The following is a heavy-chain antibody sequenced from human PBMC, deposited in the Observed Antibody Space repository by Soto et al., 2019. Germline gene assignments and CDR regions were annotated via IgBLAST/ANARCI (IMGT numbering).Heavy chain of an antibody. CDR3: ASVVVVLAAPLVWTY. J-gene: IGHJ4*02. CDR2: INPYNGNT. Sequence: ASVKVSCKASGYTFTSYGISWVRQAPGQGLEWMAWINPYNGNTKYAEKFLGRVNVTTDTSTATANMEVRSPPSDATALFYCASVVVVLAAPLVWTYWGQAXPVTV. CDR1: GYTFTSYG. V-gene: IGHV1-18*01. D-gene: IGHD6-13*01.